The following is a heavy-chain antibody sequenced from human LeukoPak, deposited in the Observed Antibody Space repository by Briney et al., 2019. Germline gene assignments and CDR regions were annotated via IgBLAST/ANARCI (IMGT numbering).Heavy chain of an antibody. D-gene: IGHD5-24*01. CDR1: GGSISSYY. V-gene: IGHV4-59*01. J-gene: IGHJ4*02. Sequence: SETLSLTCTVSGGSISSYYWSWIRQPPGKGLEWIGYIYYSGSTNYNPSLKSRVTISVDTSKNQFSLKLSSVTAVDTAVYYCARLGRDGYNGDYWGQGTLVTVSS. CDR3: ARLGRDGYNGDY. CDR2: IYYSGST.